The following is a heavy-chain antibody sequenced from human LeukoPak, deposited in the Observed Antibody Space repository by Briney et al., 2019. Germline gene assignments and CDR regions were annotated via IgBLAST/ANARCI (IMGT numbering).Heavy chain of an antibody. CDR1: GYTFTSYY. D-gene: IGHD1-26*01. CDR2: IIPIFGTA. J-gene: IGHJ4*02. CDR3: ARGLSGSQPLDY. V-gene: IGHV1-69*13. Sequence: GASVKVSCKASGYTFTSYYMHWVRQAPGQGLEWMGGIIPIFGTANYAQKFQGRVTITADESTSTAYMELSSLRSEDTAVYYCARGLSGSQPLDYWGQGTLVTVSS.